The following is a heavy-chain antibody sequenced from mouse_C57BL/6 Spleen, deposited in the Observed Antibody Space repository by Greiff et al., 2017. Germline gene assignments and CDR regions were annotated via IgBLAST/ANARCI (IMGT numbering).Heavy chain of an antibody. CDR3: TRASDYDEGYFEV. V-gene: IGHV5-9-1*02. Sequence: EVMLVESGEGLVKPGGSLKLSCAASGFTFSSYAMSWVRQTPEKRLEWVAYISSGGDYLYSADTVKGRFTFSRDNARNTLYLQMSSLKSEDTAMYYGTRASDYDEGYFEVWGTGTTVTVSS. D-gene: IGHD2-3*01. CDR1: GFTFSSYA. CDR2: ISSGGDYL. J-gene: IGHJ1*03.